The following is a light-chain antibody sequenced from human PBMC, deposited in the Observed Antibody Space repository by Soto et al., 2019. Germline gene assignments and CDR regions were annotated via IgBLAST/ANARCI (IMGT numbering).Light chain of an antibody. CDR1: QSVSSY. CDR3: QQRSNWT. J-gene: IGKJ1*01. CDR2: DAS. Sequence: EIVLTQSPATLSLSPGERATLSCRASQSVSSYLAWNQQKPGQAPRLLIYDASNRATGIPARFSGSGSGTDFALTISSLEPEAFAVYYCQQRSNWTFGQGTKVEIK. V-gene: IGKV3-11*01.